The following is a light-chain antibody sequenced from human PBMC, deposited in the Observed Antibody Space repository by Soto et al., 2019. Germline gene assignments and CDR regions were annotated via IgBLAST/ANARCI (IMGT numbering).Light chain of an antibody. CDR3: TSFTSGSNHVD. Sequence: QSALTQPASVSGSPGQSITISCTGTSSDVGGYNYVSWYQQHPGKAPKLMIYDVSNRPSGVSDRLSDSKSGNTASLTISGLRAEDEAHECCTSFTSGSNHVDFGGGTKLPVL. CDR1: SSDVGGYNY. CDR2: DVS. J-gene: IGLJ2*01. V-gene: IGLV2-14*01.